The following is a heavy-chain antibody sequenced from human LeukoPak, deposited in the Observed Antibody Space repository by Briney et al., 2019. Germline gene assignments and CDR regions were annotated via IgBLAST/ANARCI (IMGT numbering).Heavy chain of an antibody. V-gene: IGHV3-7*01. CDR3: ARDLVDYDFWSGPS. J-gene: IGHJ5*02. CDR2: IKQDGSEK. CDR1: GFTFSSYW. Sequence: GGSLRLSCAASGFTFSSYWMSWVRQAPGKGLEWVANIKQDGSEKYYVDPVKGRFTISRDNAKNSLYLQMNSLRAEDTAVYYCARDLVDYDFWSGPSWGQGTLVTVSS. D-gene: IGHD3-3*01.